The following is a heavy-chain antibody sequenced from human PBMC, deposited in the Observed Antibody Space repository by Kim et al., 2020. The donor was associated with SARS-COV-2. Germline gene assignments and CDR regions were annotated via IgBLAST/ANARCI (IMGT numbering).Heavy chain of an antibody. Sequence: GGSLRLSFAASGFTFSSYAMSWVRQAPGKGLEWVSAISGSGGSTYYADSVKGRFTISRDNSKNTLYLQMNSLRAEDTAVYYCAKGLRRLPDAFDIWGQGTMVTVSS. CDR2: ISGSGGST. D-gene: IGHD2-15*01. J-gene: IGHJ3*02. V-gene: IGHV3-23*01. CDR1: GFTFSSYA. CDR3: AKGLRRLPDAFDI.